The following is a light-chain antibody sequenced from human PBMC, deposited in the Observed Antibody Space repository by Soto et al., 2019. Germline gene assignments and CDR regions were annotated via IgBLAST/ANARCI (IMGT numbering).Light chain of an antibody. CDR3: QQYNSYWYT. J-gene: IGKJ2*01. CDR2: DAS. CDR1: QSVSTR. Sequence: DIQMTQSPSSLSASVGDRVTIICRASQSVSTRLAWYQQKPGKAPKVLIYDASSWAGGVPSRFTGSGSGTEFTLTINSLQPDDFATYYCQQYNSYWYTFGQGTKLEIK. V-gene: IGKV1-5*02.